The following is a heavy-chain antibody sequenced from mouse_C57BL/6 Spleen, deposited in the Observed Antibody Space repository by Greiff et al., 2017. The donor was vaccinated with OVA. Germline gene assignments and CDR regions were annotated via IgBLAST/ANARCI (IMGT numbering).Heavy chain of an antibody. CDR2: IDPSDSYT. J-gene: IGHJ3*01. Sequence: VQLQQPGAELVRPGTSVKLSCKASGYTFTSYWMHWVKQRPGQGLEWIGVIDPSDSYTNYNQKFKGKATLTVDPSSSTAYMQLSSLTSEDSAVYYCARGGAFAYWGQGTLVTVSA. D-gene: IGHD3-1*01. CDR3: ARGGAFAY. V-gene: IGHV1-59*01. CDR1: GYTFTSYW.